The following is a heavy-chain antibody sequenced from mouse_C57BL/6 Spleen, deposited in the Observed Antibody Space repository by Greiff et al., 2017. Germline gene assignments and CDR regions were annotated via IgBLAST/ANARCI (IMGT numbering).Heavy chain of an antibody. Sequence: VQLQQPGAELVKPGASVKMSCKASGYTFTSYWITWVKQRPGQGLEWIGDIYPGSGSTNYNEKFKSKATLTVDTSSSTAYMQLSSLTSEDSAVYYCARAVKLWSYFDYWGQGTTLTVSS. D-gene: IGHD1-1*02. V-gene: IGHV1-55*01. CDR3: ARAVKLWSYFDY. CDR2: IYPGSGST. CDR1: GYTFTSYW. J-gene: IGHJ2*01.